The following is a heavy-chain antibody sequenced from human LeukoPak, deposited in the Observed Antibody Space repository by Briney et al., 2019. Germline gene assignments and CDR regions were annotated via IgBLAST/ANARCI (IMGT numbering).Heavy chain of an antibody. D-gene: IGHD6-19*01. CDR3: ARDSSGSYSRDNWFDP. CDR1: GGSISSRNYY. CDR2: IYYSGST. Sequence: PSETLSLTCTVSGGSISSRNYYWGWIRQPPGKGLEWIGSIYYSGSTYYNPSLKSRVTISVDTSKNQFSLKLSSVTAADTAVYYCARDSSGSYSRDNWFDPWGQGTLVTVSS. J-gene: IGHJ5*02. V-gene: IGHV4-39*07.